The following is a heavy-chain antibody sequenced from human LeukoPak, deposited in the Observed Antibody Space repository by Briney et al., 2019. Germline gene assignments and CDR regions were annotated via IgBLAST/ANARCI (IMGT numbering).Heavy chain of an antibody. Sequence: PGGSLRLSCAAPGFTFDDYAMPWVRQAPGKGLEWVSGIRWNRGSIGYADSVKGRFTISRDNAKNSLYLQMNSLRAEDTALYYCAKESGWRGFDYWGQGTLVTVSS. V-gene: IGHV3-9*01. CDR1: GFTFDDYA. J-gene: IGHJ4*02. CDR3: AKESGWRGFDY. D-gene: IGHD6-19*01. CDR2: IRWNRGSI.